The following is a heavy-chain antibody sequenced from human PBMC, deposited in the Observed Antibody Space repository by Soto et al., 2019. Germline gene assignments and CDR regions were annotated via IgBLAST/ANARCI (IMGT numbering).Heavy chain of an antibody. Sequence: EVQLLESGGGLVQPGGSLRLSCAASGFTFSSYAMSWVRQAPGKGLEWVSAISGSGGSTYYADSVKGRFTISRDNSXNXLXQQMNSLRAEDTAVYCCAKVTREWRSSSWDGNYFDYWGQGTLVTVSS. V-gene: IGHV3-23*01. D-gene: IGHD6-13*01. J-gene: IGHJ4*02. CDR1: GFTFSSYA. CDR3: AKVTREWRSSSWDGNYFDY. CDR2: ISGSGGST.